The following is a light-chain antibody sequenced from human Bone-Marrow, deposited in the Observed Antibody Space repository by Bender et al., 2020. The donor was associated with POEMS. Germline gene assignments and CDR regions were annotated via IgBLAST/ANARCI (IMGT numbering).Light chain of an antibody. CDR2: DDS. CDR1: NIGSKT. J-gene: IGLJ3*02. Sequence: SYVLAQPPSVSVAPGQTARITCGGNNIGSKTVHWYQQKPGQAPVLVVYDDSDRPSGIPERFSGSKSGNTASLTISGLQAEDEADYYCCSYAGNWVFGGGTKLTVL. V-gene: IGLV3-21*02. CDR3: CSYAGNWV.